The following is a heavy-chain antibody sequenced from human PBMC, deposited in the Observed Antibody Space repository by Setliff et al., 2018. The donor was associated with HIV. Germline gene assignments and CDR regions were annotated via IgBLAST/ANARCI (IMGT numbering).Heavy chain of an antibody. CDR3: ARTYRGYDLGLMSYYYYYMDV. D-gene: IGHD5-12*01. Sequence: SVTLSLTCTVSGGPISSYYWSWIRQPPGKGLEWIGYIYYSGSTNYNPSLKSRVTRSVDTSKNQFSLKLSTVTAADTAVYYYARTYRGYDLGLMSYYYYYMDVWGKGTTVTVSS. CDR1: GGPISSYY. CDR2: IYYSGST. V-gene: IGHV4-59*01. J-gene: IGHJ6*03.